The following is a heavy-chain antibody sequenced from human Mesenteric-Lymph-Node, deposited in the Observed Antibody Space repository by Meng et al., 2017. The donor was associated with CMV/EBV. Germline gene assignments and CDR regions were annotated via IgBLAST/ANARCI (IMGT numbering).Heavy chain of an antibody. CDR1: GFSFSNHG. CDR2: IWFDGSSK. CDR3: ARVDDYAFDY. V-gene: IGHV3-33*01. D-gene: IGHD4-17*01. Sequence: GESLKISCAASGFSFSNHGMHWVRQAPGKGLEWVAFIWFDGSSKYYADSVKGRFTISRDNSKSTLFLQMNSLRAEDTAVYYCARVDDYAFDYWGQGTLVTVSS. J-gene: IGHJ4*02.